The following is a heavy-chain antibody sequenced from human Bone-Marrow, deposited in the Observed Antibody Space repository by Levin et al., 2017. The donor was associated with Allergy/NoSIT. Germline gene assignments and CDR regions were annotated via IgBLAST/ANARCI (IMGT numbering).Heavy chain of an antibody. CDR2: LIPVFGTP. J-gene: IGHJ4*02. Sequence: PGGSLRLSCKASGGTFSSFAISWVRQAPGQGLEWMGGLIPVFGTPNYAQKFQDRVTISADESTSTAYMEIYSLRSDDTAVYYCATAPGVVPAEYYFDYWGQGTLVTVSS. D-gene: IGHD2-15*01. CDR3: ATAPGVVPAEYYFDY. V-gene: IGHV1-69*01. CDR1: GGTFSSFA.